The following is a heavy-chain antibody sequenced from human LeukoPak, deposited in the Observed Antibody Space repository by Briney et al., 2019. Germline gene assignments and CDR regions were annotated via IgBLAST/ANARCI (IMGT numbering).Heavy chain of an antibody. Sequence: SEPVSLICTVSGGSISSYYWSWIRQPPGKGLEWIGYIYYSGSTNYNPSLKSRDILRIHTSKNQFSLKLSSVTAADTAVYYCARDGYYDILTGPQHDGFDIWGGGTGHRL. V-gene: IGHV4-59*01. J-gene: IGHJ3*02. D-gene: IGHD3-9*01. CDR2: IYYSGST. CDR3: ARDGYYDILTGPQHDGFDI. CDR1: GGSISSYY.